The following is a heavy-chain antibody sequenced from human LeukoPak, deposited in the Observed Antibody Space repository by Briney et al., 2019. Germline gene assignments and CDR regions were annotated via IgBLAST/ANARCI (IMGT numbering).Heavy chain of an antibody. CDR1: GYTFTGYY. D-gene: IGHD4-17*01. CDR3: ARVHYYGDYPNDY. V-gene: IGHV1-2*02. CDR2: INPNSGGT. J-gene: IGHJ4*02. Sequence: ASVKVSFKASGYTFTGYYIHWVRQAPGQGLEWMGWINPNSGGTNYAQKFQGRVTMTRDTSISTAYMELSRLRSDDTAMYYCARVHYYGDYPNDYWGQGTLVTVSS.